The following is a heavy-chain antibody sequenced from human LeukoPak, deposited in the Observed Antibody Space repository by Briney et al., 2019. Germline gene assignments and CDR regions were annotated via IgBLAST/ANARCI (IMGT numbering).Heavy chain of an antibody. CDR1: GFTFSSYG. CDR2: ISSSGGST. Sequence: PGGTLRLSCAASGFTFSSYGMSWVRQAPGRGLEWVSGISSSGGSTPHADSVKGRFTISRDNSKNMLYLQMNSLRAEDTAVYCCARDKMIRFLEWALDIWGQGTMVTVSS. D-gene: IGHD3-3*01. CDR3: ARDKMIRFLEWALDI. V-gene: IGHV3-23*01. J-gene: IGHJ3*02.